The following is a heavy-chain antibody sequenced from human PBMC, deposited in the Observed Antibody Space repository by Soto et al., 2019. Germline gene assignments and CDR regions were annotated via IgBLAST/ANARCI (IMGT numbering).Heavy chain of an antibody. V-gene: IGHV4-31*03. CDR3: AGGPPFGY. Sequence: SETLSLTCTVSGGSISSGGYYWSWVRQHPGKGLEWIGCIYYSGNTYYNPSLKSRVTISVDTSKTRFHLSLGSVLAAATAVYYCAGGPPFGYWGQGTLVPVSS. J-gene: IGHJ4*02. CDR1: GGSISSGGYY. CDR2: IYYSGNT.